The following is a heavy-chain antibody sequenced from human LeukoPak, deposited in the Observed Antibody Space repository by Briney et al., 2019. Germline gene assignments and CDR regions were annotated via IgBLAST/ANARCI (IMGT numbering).Heavy chain of an antibody. CDR2: ISSSSSYI. Sequence: GGSLRLSXAASGFTFSSYSVNWVCQAPGKGLEWVSSISSSSSYIYYADSVKGRFTISRDNAKNSLYLQMNSLRAEDTAVYYCARDTHPPYYFDYWGQGTLVTVSS. CDR1: GFTFSSYS. V-gene: IGHV3-21*01. CDR3: ARDTHPPYYFDY. J-gene: IGHJ4*02.